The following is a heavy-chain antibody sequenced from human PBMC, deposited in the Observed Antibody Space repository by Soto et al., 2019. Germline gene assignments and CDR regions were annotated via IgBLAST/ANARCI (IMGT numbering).Heavy chain of an antibody. V-gene: IGHV3-11*01. J-gene: IGHJ4*02. CDR3: ARDKRRFGELFPLDY. Sequence: GGSLRLSCAASGFTFSDYYMSWIRQAPGKGLEWVSYISSSGSTIYYADSVKGRFTISRDNAKNSLYLQMNSLRAEDTAVYYCARDKRRFGELFPLDYWGQGTLVTVSS. D-gene: IGHD3-10*01. CDR1: GFTFSDYY. CDR2: ISSSGSTI.